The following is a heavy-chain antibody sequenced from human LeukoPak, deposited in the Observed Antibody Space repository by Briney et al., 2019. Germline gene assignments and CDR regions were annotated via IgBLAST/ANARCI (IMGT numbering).Heavy chain of an antibody. V-gene: IGHV1-8*01. CDR2: MNPNSGNT. CDR3: ARVRRVSTGWFGELLPYYFDY. Sequence: ASVKVSCKASGYTFTSYDINWVRQATGQGLEWMGWMNPNSGNTGYTQKFQGRVTMTRNTSISTAYMELSSLRSEDTAVYYCARVRRVSTGWFGELLPYYFDYWGQGTLVTVSS. D-gene: IGHD3-10*01. CDR1: GYTFTSYD. J-gene: IGHJ4*02.